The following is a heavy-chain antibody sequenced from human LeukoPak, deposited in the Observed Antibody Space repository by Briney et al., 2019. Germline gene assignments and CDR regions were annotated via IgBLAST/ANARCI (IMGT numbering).Heavy chain of an antibody. D-gene: IGHD3-22*01. Sequence: ASETLSLTCTVSGGSISSYYWSWIRQPAGKGLEWIGRIYTSGSTNYNPSLKSRVTMSVDTSKNQFSLKLTSVTAADTAVYYCARLVVITTFDWFDPWRQGTLVTVSS. V-gene: IGHV4-4*07. J-gene: IGHJ5*02. CDR3: ARLVVITTFDWFDP. CDR2: IYTSGST. CDR1: GGSISSYY.